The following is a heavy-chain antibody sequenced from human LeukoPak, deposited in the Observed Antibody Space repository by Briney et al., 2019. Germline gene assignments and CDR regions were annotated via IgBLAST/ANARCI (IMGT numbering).Heavy chain of an antibody. D-gene: IGHD6-19*01. J-gene: IGHJ5*02. CDR1: GGSISSYY. CDR3: ARDGGYSSGWYNWFDP. V-gene: IGHV4-59*01. CDR2: IYYSGSN. Sequence: SETLSLTCTVSGGSISSYYWSWLRQPPGKGLEWIGYIYYSGSNNYNPSLKSRVTISVETSKNQFSLKLSSVTAADTAVYYCARDGGYSSGWYNWFDPWGQGTLVTVSS.